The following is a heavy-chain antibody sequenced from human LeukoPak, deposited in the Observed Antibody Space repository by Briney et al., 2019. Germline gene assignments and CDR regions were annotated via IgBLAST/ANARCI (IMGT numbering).Heavy chain of an antibody. V-gene: IGHV3-7*01. Sequence: PGRSLRLSCVASGFIFTDHWMSWVRQAPGQGLEWVANIKEDESAKFYADSVRGRFTISRDNAKNSLYLQMNNLRVEDTAVYYCARAVDVADYWGRGTLVTV. J-gene: IGHJ4*02. CDR3: ARAVDVADY. D-gene: IGHD3-16*01. CDR1: GFIFTDHW. CDR2: IKEDESAK.